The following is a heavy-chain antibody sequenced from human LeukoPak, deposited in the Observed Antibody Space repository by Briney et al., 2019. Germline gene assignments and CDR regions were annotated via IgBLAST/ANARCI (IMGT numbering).Heavy chain of an antibody. V-gene: IGHV1-69*04. CDR3: ASDILTGYPPQAGDY. CDR1: GGTFSSYA. D-gene: IGHD3-9*01. CDR2: IIPILGIA. Sequence: GASVKVSCKASGGTFSSYAISWVRQAPGQGLEWMGRIIPILGIANYAQKFQGRVTITADKSTSTAYMELSSLRSEDTAVYYCASDILTGYPPQAGDYWGQGTLVTVSS. J-gene: IGHJ4*02.